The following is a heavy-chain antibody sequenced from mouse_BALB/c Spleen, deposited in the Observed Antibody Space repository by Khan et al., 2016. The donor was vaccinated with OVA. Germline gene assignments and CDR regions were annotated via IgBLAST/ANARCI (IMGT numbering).Heavy chain of an antibody. CDR3: ARRTKGYTMDY. CDR2: INPRSGYT. D-gene: IGHD2-14*01. Sequence: QIQLVQSGAELARPGASVRMSCKASGYTFTSNTMHWVKQRPGQGLEWIGYINPRSGYTNYNQNFKDKATLTADKSSSTAYMQLSSLTSEDSAVYYCARRTKGYTMDYWGQGTSVTVSS. V-gene: IGHV1-4*01. CDR1: GYTFTSNT. J-gene: IGHJ4*01.